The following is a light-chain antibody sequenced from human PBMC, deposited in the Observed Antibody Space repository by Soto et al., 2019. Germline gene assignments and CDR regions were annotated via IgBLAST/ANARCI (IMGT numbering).Light chain of an antibody. CDR3: QQYGSSLIT. J-gene: IGKJ5*01. Sequence: EILLTQSPATLSWSPGGRATLSCMASHGAGSNLAWFQQKPGQAPRLLIYDASNRATGIPARFSGSGSGTDFTLTISRLEPEDFAVYYCQQYGSSLITFGQGTRLEI. V-gene: IGKV3-20*01. CDR2: DAS. CDR1: HGAGSN.